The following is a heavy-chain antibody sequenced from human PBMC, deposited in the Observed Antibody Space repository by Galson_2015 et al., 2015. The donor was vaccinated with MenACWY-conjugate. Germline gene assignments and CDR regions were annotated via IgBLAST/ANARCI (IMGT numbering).Heavy chain of an antibody. D-gene: IGHD1-26*01. J-gene: IGHJ4*02. CDR3: AKSRGASFYFDS. CDR2: INPGGSST. V-gene: IGHV3-74*01. Sequence: SLRLCCAASGFIFNTYWMHWVRQGPGKGLVWVARINPGGSSTTYADSVKDRFTISRDNAKNTLYLQMNSLRPEDTAVFYCAKSRGASFYFDSWGQGTLVTVSS. CDR1: GFIFNTYW.